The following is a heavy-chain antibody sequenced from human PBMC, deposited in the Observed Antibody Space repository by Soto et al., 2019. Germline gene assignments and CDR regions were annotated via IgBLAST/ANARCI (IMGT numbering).Heavy chain of an antibody. CDR3: ARVRHINAFDI. J-gene: IGHJ3*02. V-gene: IGHV4-30-4*01. D-gene: IGHD1-20*01. CDR2: IYTSGST. CDR1: GASSSGVVNY. Sequence: QVQLQESGPGWLKPHQTPSPPSTALGASSSGVVNYGGGIRQPPGKGLEWIGYIYTSGSTYYNPSLKSRVTISVDTSKKQISLKLSSVTAADTAAYYCARVRHINAFDIWGQGTMVTVSS.